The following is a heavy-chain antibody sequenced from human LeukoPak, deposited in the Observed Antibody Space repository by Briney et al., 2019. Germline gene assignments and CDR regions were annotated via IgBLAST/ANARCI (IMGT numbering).Heavy chain of an antibody. D-gene: IGHD6-19*01. V-gene: IGHV3-30*02. J-gene: IGHJ4*02. CDR3: AKTPVPYSSGWYALDY. Sequence: PGGSLRLSCAASGFTFSSYGMHWVRQAPGKGLEWVVFIRYDGSNTYYADSVKGRFTISRDNSKNTLYLQMNSLRAEDTAVYYCAKTPVPYSSGWYALDYWGQGTLVTVSS. CDR1: GFTFSSYG. CDR2: IRYDGSNT.